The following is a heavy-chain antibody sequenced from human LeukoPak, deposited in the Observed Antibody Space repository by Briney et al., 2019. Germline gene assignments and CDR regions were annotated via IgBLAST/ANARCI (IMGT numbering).Heavy chain of an antibody. D-gene: IGHD3-10*01. CDR3: ARAISEESI. CDR1: GFTFSSYS. Sequence: GGSLRLSCAASGFTFSSYSMNWVRQAPGKGLEWVSFISSTGSYIYYADSVKGRFSISRDNAKNSLYLQMNSLRAEDMAVYYCARAISEESIWGQGTLVTVSS. J-gene: IGHJ4*02. V-gene: IGHV3-21*01. CDR2: ISSTGSYI.